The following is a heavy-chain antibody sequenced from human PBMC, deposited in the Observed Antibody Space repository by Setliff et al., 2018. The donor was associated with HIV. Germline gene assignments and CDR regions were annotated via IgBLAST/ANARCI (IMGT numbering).Heavy chain of an antibody. J-gene: IGHJ6*02. CDR1: GFSLSTSGVG. D-gene: IGHD6-19*01. V-gene: IGHV2-5*05. Sequence: SGPTLVNPTQTLTLTCTFSGFSLSTSGVGVGWIRQPPGKALEWLAVIYWDDDKRYGPSLKSRVTITKDTSKNQVVLTMTNMDPMGTATYYCAHIVRSGWYPGDMDVWGQGTLVTVTS. CDR3: AHIVRSGWYPGDMDV. CDR2: IYWDDDK.